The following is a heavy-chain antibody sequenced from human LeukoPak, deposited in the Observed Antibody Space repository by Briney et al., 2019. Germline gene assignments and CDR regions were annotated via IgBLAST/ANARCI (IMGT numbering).Heavy chain of an antibody. CDR3: AKGPGDSSSWSLDT. CDR1: GFTFSSYW. J-gene: IGHJ5*02. CDR2: INSDGSST. Sequence: TGGSLRLSCAASGFTFSSYWMHWVRQAPGKGLVWVSRINSDGSSTSYADSVKGRFTISRDNAKNTLYLQMNSLRAEDTAVYYCAKGPGDSSSWSLDTWGQGTLVTVSS. D-gene: IGHD6-13*01. V-gene: IGHV3-74*01.